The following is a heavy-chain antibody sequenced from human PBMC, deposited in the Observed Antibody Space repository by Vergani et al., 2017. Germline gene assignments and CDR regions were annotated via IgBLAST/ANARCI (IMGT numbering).Heavy chain of an antibody. CDR1: GFSVSNSG. D-gene: IGHD2-8*01. CDR3: ARGLWDCTHIRCSPPSY. J-gene: IGHJ4*02. V-gene: IGHV3-30*02. Sequence: VQLVESGGGLVKPGGSLRLSCVASGFSVSNSGMHWVRQTPGKGLEWVAFIQYDGSDIFYADFVEGRFTISRDNAKKSVYLQMNSLRAEDTAMYFCARGLWDCTHIRCSPPSYWGQGTQVTVSS. CDR2: IQYDGSDI.